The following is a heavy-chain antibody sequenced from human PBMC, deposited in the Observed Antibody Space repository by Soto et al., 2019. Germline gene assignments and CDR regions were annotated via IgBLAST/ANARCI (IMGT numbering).Heavy chain of an antibody. J-gene: IGHJ4*02. CDR3: ANFQGETFNTWYFHY. Sequence: EVQLLESGGGLVQPGGSLRLSCAASGFTFSSYAMTWVRQAPGKGLEWVSVITGGVGVTYYADSVKGRFTISRDNSKNTLYLQMNSLRAEDTAVYNCANFQGETFNTWYFHYWGQGTLVTVSS. D-gene: IGHD3-16*01. CDR1: GFTFSSYA. V-gene: IGHV3-23*01. CDR2: ITGGVGVT.